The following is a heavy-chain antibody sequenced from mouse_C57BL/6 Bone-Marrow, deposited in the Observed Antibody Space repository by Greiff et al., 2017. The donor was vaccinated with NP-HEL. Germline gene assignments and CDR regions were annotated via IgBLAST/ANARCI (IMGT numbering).Heavy chain of an antibody. CDR2: IDPSDSYT. J-gene: IGHJ3*01. CDR3: ARCGSSAWFAY. Sequence: VQLQQPGAELVKPGASVKLSCKASGYTFTSYWMQWVKQRPGQGLEWIGEIDPSDSYTNYNQKFKGKATLTVDTSSSTAYMQLSSLTSEDSAVYYCARCGSSAWFAYWGQGTLVTVSA. V-gene: IGHV1-50*01. D-gene: IGHD6-1*01. CDR1: GYTFTSYW.